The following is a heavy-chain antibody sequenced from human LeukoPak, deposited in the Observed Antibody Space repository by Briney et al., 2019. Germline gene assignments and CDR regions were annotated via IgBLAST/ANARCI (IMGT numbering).Heavy chain of an antibody. Sequence: PGGSLRLSCAASGFTFSSYSMSWVRQAPGKGLEWVSYISSSDSTIYYADSVKGRFTISRDNAKNSVYLQMNSLRAEDTAVYYCARAGAHGSFPWFDPWGQGTLVTVSS. CDR1: GFTFSSYS. CDR3: ARAGAHGSFPWFDP. CDR2: ISSSDSTI. V-gene: IGHV3-48*04. J-gene: IGHJ5*02. D-gene: IGHD1-14*01.